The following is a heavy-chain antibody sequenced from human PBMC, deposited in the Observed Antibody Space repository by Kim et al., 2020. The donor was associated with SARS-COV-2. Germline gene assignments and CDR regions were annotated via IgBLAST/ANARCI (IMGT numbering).Heavy chain of an antibody. V-gene: IGHV3-21*01. D-gene: IGHD5-18*01. Sequence: GGSLRLSCAASGFTFSSYSMNWVRQAPGKGLEWVSSISSSSSYIYYADSVKGRFTISRDNAKNSLYLQMNSLRAEDTAVYYCARRGVKRGYSYGGFDYWGQGTLVTVSS. CDR2: ISSSSSYI. CDR1: GFTFSSYS. J-gene: IGHJ4*02. CDR3: ARRGVKRGYSYGGFDY.